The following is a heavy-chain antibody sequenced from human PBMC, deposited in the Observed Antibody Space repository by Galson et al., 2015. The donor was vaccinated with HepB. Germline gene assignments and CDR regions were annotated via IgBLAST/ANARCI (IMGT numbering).Heavy chain of an antibody. D-gene: IGHD4-17*01. Sequence: PALVKPTQTLTLTCTFSGFSLSTSGVGVGWIRQPPGKALEWLALIYWDDDKRYSPSLKSRLTITKDTSKNQVVLTMTNMDPVDTATYYCAHRSYGDYSGDYYGMDVWGQGTTVTVSS. CDR3: AHRSYGDYSGDYYGMDV. CDR2: IYWDDDK. CDR1: GFSLSTSGVG. V-gene: IGHV2-5*02. J-gene: IGHJ6*02.